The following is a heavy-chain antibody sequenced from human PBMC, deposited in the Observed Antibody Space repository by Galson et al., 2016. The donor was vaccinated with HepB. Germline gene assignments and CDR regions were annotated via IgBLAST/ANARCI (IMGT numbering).Heavy chain of an antibody. CDR2: ISSRSTYT. V-gene: IGHV3-11*06. CDR3: ARDRIVPAASDY. J-gene: IGHJ4*02. CDR1: GFIVNTKY. Sequence: SLRLSCAVSGFIVNTKYMTWVRQAPGKGLEWVSYISSRSTYTNYADSVKGRFTISRDNAKNSLYLQMNSLRAEDTAVYYCARDRIVPAASDYWGQGTLVTVSS. D-gene: IGHD2-2*01.